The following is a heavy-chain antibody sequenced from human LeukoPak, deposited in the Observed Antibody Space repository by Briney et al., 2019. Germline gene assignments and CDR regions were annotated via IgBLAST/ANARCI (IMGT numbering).Heavy chain of an antibody. CDR1: GFTFSSYG. D-gene: IGHD3-22*01. Sequence: GGSLRLSCAASGFTFSSYGMHWVRQAPGKGLEWVAVIWYDGSKKYYIDSVKGRFTISRDNSKNTLYLQMSSLRAEDTAVYYGARDYYDSSGYFPDDFDIWGQGTLVTVSS. CDR2: IWYDGSKK. J-gene: IGHJ3*02. V-gene: IGHV3-33*01. CDR3: ARDYYDSSGYFPDDFDI.